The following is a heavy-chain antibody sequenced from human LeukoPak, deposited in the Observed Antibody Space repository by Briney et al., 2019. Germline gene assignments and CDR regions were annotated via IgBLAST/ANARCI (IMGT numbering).Heavy chain of an antibody. CDR2: IYTGGST. CDR1: GGSISSGSYY. D-gene: IGHD3-9*01. V-gene: IGHV4-61*02. Sequence: KPSETLSLTCAVSGGSISSGSYYWSWIRQPAGKGLEWIGRIYTGGSTNYNPSHKSRVTISVDTSKNQFSLNLSSVTAADTAVYYCAREQTYFDWRLDNWFDPWGQGTLVTVSS. CDR3: AREQTYFDWRLDNWFDP. J-gene: IGHJ5*02.